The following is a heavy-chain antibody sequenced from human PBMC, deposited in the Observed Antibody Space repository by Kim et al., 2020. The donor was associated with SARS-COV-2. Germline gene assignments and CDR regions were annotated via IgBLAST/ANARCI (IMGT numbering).Heavy chain of an antibody. CDR3: ARVFAGDSSGCQDY. D-gene: IGHD6-19*01. J-gene: IGHJ4*02. V-gene: IGHV1-2*02. Sequence: AQKLQGRVTMTRDTAISAAYMELSRLRADDTAVYYCARVFAGDSSGCQDYWGQGTLVTVSS.